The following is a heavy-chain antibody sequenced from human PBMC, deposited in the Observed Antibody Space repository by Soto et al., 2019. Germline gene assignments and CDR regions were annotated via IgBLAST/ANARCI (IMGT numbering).Heavy chain of an antibody. J-gene: IGHJ4*02. D-gene: IGHD6-13*01. V-gene: IGHV1-46*01. CDR2: INPLPTSGST. CDR3: ARDLAAAAY. Sequence: QVQLVQSGAEVKKPGASVKVSCKASGYIFTNYYIHWVRQAPGQGLEWMAIINPLPTSGSTNYAQKFQGRVTVTRETSTSTVYLELSSLRSDDTAVYYWARDLAAAAYWGQGTLVTVSS. CDR1: GYIFTNYY.